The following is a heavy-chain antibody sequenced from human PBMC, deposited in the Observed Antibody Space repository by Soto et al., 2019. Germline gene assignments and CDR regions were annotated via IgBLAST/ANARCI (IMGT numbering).Heavy chain of an antibody. J-gene: IGHJ4*02. CDR3: ARYRGSSTSSYPRFDY. Sequence: RAALDRTCAASGNSVSPDCIRGVRQAHGKGLEWVDNIKQDESEKYYVDSVKGRFTISRDNAKNSLYLQINSLRAEDTAVYYCARYRGSSTSSYPRFDYWGQGTLVTVSS. D-gene: IGHD2-2*01. V-gene: IGHV3-7*01. CDR2: IKQDESEK. CDR1: GNSVSPDC.